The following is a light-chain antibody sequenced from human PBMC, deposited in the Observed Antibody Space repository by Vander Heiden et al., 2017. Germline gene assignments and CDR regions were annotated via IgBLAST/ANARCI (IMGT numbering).Light chain of an antibody. Sequence: EIVLTQSPGTLSFSPGERATLSCGASQSVASSYIAWYQQKPGQAPRLVIYDASTRASGIPDRFSGSGSGTDFTLTISRLEPEDLAVYYCLQYGSTPITFGGGTRLEIK. V-gene: IGKV3-20*01. CDR3: LQYGSTPIT. CDR1: QSVASSY. CDR2: DAS. J-gene: IGKJ4*01.